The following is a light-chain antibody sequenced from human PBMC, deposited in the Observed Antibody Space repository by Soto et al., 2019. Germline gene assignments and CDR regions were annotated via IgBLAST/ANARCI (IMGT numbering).Light chain of an antibody. V-gene: IGKV3-11*01. CDR2: DAS. J-gene: IGKJ2*01. CDR1: QSISIY. Sequence: EIVLTQSPATLSLSPGERATLSCRASQSISIYLAWYQQKPGQAPRVLIYDASNRATGIPARFSGSGSGTDFTLTISSLEPEDFAVYFCQQRSNWPATFGQGTKLEIK. CDR3: QQRSNWPAT.